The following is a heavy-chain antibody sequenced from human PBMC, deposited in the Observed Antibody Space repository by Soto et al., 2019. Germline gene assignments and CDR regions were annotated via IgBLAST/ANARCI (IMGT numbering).Heavy chain of an antibody. CDR1: GYSFTSYW. D-gene: IGHD2-2*01. CDR2: IYPGDSDT. J-gene: IGHJ4*02. CDR3: ARLLVVVPAATSFDY. Sequence: GESLKISCKGSGYSFTSYWIGWVRQMPGKGLEWMGIIYPGDSDTRYSPSFQGQVTISADKSISTAYLQWSSLKASDTAMYYCARLLVVVPAATSFDYWGQGTLVTV. V-gene: IGHV5-51*01.